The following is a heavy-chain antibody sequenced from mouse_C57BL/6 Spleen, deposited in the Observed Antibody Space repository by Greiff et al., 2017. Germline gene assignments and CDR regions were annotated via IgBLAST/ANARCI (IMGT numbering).Heavy chain of an antibody. J-gene: IGHJ3*01. D-gene: IGHD1-1*01. V-gene: IGHV1-50*01. CDR2: IDPSDSYT. CDR1: GYNFTSYW. Sequence: QVPVKQPGAELVKPGASVKLSCKASGYNFTSYWLQWVKQRPGQGLEWIGEIDPSDSYTNYNQKFKGKATLTVDTSSSTAYMQLSSLTSEDSAVYYCAVYGSSSAWCAYWGQGTLVTVSA. CDR3: AVYGSSSAWCAY.